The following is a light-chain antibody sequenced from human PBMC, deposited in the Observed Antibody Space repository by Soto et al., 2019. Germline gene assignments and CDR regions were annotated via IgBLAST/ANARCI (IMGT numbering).Light chain of an antibody. CDR3: QTWVTGIHI. J-gene: IGLJ2*01. CDR1: SGHSNYA. V-gene: IGLV4-69*01. CDR2: LNSDGSH. Sequence: QPVLTQSPSASASLGASVKLTCTLSSGHSNYAIAWHQQQPEKGPRFLMKLNSDGSHSKGDGIPDRFSGSSPGAERYLTISTLQSEDEADYYCQTWVTGIHIFGGGTKVTVL.